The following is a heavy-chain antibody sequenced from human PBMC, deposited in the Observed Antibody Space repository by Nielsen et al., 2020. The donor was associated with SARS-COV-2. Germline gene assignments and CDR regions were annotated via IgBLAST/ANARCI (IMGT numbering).Heavy chain of an antibody. Sequence: SETLSLTCAVSGDSISSSNWWSWVRQPPGRGLGWIGVIYHNGNTNYNPSLKSRVTISVDKSKNQFSLRLISVTAANTAVYYCARLLTNTGNYFRFDPWGQGTLVTVSS. D-gene: IGHD1-26*01. V-gene: IGHV4-4*02. CDR3: ARLLTNTGNYFRFDP. CDR1: GDSISSSNW. CDR2: IYHNGNT. J-gene: IGHJ5*02.